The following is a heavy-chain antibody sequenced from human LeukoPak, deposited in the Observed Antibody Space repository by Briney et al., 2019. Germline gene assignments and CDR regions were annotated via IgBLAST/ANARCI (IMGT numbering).Heavy chain of an antibody. Sequence: SETLSLTCSVSGYSISSGNYWGWIRLPPGKGLQWIGSIYHSGSTYYNPSLKSRVTISADTSKNEFSLKLNSVTAADTAVYYCASRKLGNDYWGQGTLVTVSS. D-gene: IGHD7-27*01. CDR3: ASRKLGNDY. CDR1: GYSISSGNY. J-gene: IGHJ4*02. V-gene: IGHV4-38-2*01. CDR2: IYHSGST.